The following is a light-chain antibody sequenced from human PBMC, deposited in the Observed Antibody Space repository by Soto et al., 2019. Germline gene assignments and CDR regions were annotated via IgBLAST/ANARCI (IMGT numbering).Light chain of an antibody. J-gene: IGKJ3*01. CDR2: GAS. CDR1: QSVSSSY. Sequence: IVLTQSPGTLSLTPGERDTLSCRASQSVSSSYLAWYQQKPGQAPRLLIYGASSRATGIRDRFSSSGSGTDFTLTISRLEPEDSAVYYCQQYGSSPPFTFGPGTRVDIK. CDR3: QQYGSSPPFT. V-gene: IGKV3-20*01.